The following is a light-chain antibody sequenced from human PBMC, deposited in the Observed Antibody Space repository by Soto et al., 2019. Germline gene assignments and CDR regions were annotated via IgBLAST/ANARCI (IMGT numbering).Light chain of an antibody. CDR3: QQYGSSLALT. CDR1: QSVSSSY. J-gene: IGKJ4*01. V-gene: IGKV3-20*01. Sequence: EIVLTQSPGTLSLSPGERATLSCRGSQSVSSSYLAWYQQKPGQAPRLLIYGASSRATGIPDRFSGSGSGTDFTLTISRLEPEDFAVYYCQQYGSSLALTFGGGTKVEIK. CDR2: GAS.